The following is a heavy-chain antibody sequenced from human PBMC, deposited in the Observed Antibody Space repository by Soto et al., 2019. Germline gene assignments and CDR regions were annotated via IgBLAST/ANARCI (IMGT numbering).Heavy chain of an antibody. D-gene: IGHD1-7*01. CDR1: GFTFTTDW. V-gene: IGHV3-15*07. CDR3: TTDSYYPLKLVRFDY. Sequence: GGSLRLSCAASGFTFTTDWINWVRQAPGKGLEWVGRIKSKTDGGTPDFAAPVRGRFAISRDDSKSMAYLQMISLKTEDTAVYYCTTDSYYPLKLVRFDYWGLGTLVTVSS. J-gene: IGHJ4*01. CDR2: IKSKTDGGTP.